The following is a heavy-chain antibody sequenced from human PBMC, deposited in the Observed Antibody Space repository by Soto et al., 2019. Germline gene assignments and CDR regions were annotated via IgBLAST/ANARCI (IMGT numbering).Heavy chain of an antibody. V-gene: IGHV3-7*05. D-gene: IGHD2-15*01. J-gene: IGHJ5*02. CDR3: ARVYCSGGSCYVSNRFDP. CDR1: GFTFNIFW. CDR2: IKQDGSEE. Sequence: PGGSLRLSCAASGFTFNIFWMSWVRQAPGKGLEWVANIKQDGSEEYYVDSVKGRFTISRDNAKNSMYLQMNSLRADDTAVYYCARVYCSGGSCYVSNRFDPWGQGTLVTVSS.